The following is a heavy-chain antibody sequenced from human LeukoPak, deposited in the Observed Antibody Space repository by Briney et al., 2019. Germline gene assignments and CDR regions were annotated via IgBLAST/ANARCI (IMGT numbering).Heavy chain of an antibody. J-gene: IGHJ4*02. CDR2: IRSKPYGGTT. CDR1: GFTFGDYA. Sequence: KPGGSLRLSCTAPGFTFGDYAMRWFRQAPGKGREGVGFIRSKPYGGTTENAASVKGRFTISRDDSKSIAYLQMNSLKTEDTAVYYCARGGVYCSSVSCSVDYWGQGILVTVSS. D-gene: IGHD2-2*01. V-gene: IGHV3-49*05. CDR3: ARGGVYCSSVSCSVDY.